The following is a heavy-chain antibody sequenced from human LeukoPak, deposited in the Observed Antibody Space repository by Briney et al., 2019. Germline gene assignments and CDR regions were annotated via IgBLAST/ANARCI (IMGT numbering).Heavy chain of an antibody. D-gene: IGHD3-16*01. Sequence: SETLSLTCTVSGGSISSSSYYWGWIRQPPGKGLEWIGSIYYSGSTYYNPSLKSRVTISVDTSKNQFSLKLSSVTAADTAVYYCARGSLLGFGHAFDIWGQGTMVTVSS. J-gene: IGHJ3*02. CDR3: ARGSLLGFGHAFDI. CDR2: IYYSGST. V-gene: IGHV4-39*07. CDR1: GGSISSSSYY.